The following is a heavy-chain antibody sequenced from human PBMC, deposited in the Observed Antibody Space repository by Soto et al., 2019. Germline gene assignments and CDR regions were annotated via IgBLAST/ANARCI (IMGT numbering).Heavy chain of an antibody. D-gene: IGHD6-19*01. J-gene: IGHJ6*02. CDR1: GLTLNSYG. Sequence: HHGGSMKLSCAASGLTLNSYGMHWVRQAPGKGLEWVAVISYDGSNKYYADSVKGRFTISRDNSKNTLYLQMNSLRAEDTAVYYCAKDLDEVAGPGTPYYYYGMDVWGQGTTVTVSS. CDR3: AKDLDEVAGPGTPYYYYGMDV. CDR2: ISYDGSNK. V-gene: IGHV3-30*18.